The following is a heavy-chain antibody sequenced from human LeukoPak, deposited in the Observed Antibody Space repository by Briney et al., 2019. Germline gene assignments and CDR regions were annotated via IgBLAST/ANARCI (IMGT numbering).Heavy chain of an antibody. J-gene: IGHJ2*01. Sequence: GGSLRLSCAASGFTFSSYAMSWVRQAPGKGLEWVGFIRSKAYGGTTEYAASVKGRFTISRDDSKSIAYLQMNSLKTEDTAVYYCTREKSITIFGVVIEAPWYFDLWGRGTLVTVSS. CDR3: TREKSITIFGVVIEAPWYFDL. CDR1: GFTFSSYA. V-gene: IGHV3-49*04. D-gene: IGHD3-3*01. CDR2: IRSKAYGGTT.